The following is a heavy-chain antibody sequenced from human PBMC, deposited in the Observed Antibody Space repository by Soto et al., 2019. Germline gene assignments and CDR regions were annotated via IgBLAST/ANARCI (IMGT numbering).Heavy chain of an antibody. D-gene: IGHD3-10*01. V-gene: IGHV4-34*01. J-gene: IGHJ6*03. CDR1: GGSFSGYY. CDR3: ARESGSGSLPLHYYYMDV. Sequence: SETLSLTCAVYGGSFSGYYWSWIRQPPGKGLEWIGEINHSGSTNYNPSLKSRVTISVDTSKNQFSLKLSSVTAADTAVYYCARESGSGSLPLHYYYMDVWGKGTTVTVSS. CDR2: INHSGST.